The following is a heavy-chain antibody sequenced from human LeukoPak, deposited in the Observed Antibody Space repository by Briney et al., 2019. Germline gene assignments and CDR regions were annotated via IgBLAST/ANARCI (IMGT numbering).Heavy chain of an antibody. J-gene: IGHJ4*02. CDR1: GYTFTGYY. CDR2: INPNSGGT. V-gene: IGHV1-2*02. Sequence: ASVKVSCKASGYTFTGYYMHWVRQAPGQGLEWMGWINPNSGGTNYAQKFQGRVTMARDTSISTAYMELSRLRSDDTAVYYCARVAVYYDSSGYLGYWGQGTLVTVSS. CDR3: ARVAVYYDSSGYLGY. D-gene: IGHD3-22*01.